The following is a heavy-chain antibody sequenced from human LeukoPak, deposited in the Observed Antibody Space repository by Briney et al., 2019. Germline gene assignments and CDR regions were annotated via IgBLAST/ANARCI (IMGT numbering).Heavy chain of an antibody. CDR1: GFTFSSYA. V-gene: IGHV3-23*01. CDR3: ATSTTSFDY. Sequence: GGSLRLSCAASGFTFSSYAMFWVRQAPGKGLEWVSSITGSGGSTFYADSVKGRFTISRDNSMNTMYLQMSSLRAEDTAVYYCATSTTSFDYWGQGTLVTVSS. CDR2: ITGSGGST. J-gene: IGHJ4*02.